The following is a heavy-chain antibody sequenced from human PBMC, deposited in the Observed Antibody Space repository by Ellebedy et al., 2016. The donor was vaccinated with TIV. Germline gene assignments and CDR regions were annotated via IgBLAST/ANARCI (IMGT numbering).Heavy chain of an antibody. J-gene: IGHJ4*02. V-gene: IGHV4-59*01. D-gene: IGHD2-21*01. CDR2: VYYSGRT. Sequence: MPSETLSLTCTVSGDSISSYYWSWIRQSPGGRLEWIGYVYYSGRTKYNPSLKSRVTMSVDTSKKQFSLRLKSVTAADTAVYFCARGRDDWHYYFDYWGQGTLVTVSS. CDR3: ARGRDDWHYYFDY. CDR1: GDSISSYY.